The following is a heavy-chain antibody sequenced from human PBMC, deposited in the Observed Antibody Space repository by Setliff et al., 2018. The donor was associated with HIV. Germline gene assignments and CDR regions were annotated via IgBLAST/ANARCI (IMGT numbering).Heavy chain of an antibody. D-gene: IGHD1-26*01. CDR3: ARIRAGALLNAFDI. CDR2: VHTNVRT. Sequence: SETLSLTCTVSGASVASGDSYWSWIRLPAGKGLEWIGHVHTNVRTNYHPSLNSRVTISADISKNEFSLNLRSVTAADTAVYFCARIRAGALLNAFDIWGQGTMVTVSS. J-gene: IGHJ3*02. V-gene: IGHV4-61*09. CDR1: GASVASGDSY.